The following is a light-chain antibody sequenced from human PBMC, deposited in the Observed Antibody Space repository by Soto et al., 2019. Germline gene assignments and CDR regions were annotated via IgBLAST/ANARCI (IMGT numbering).Light chain of an antibody. CDR2: DAS. V-gene: IGKV1-5*01. CDR3: QQYNSGT. Sequence: DIQMTQSPSSLSASVGDRATISCRASQGISSYLAWYQQKPGKAPKLLIYDASTLESAVPSRFSGSGSGTEFTLTISSLQPDDFATYYCQQYNSGTFGQGTKVE. J-gene: IGKJ1*01. CDR1: QGISSY.